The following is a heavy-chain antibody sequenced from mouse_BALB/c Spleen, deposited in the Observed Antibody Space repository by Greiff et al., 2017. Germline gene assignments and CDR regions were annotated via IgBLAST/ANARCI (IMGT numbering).Heavy chain of an antibody. CDR2: ISSGGSYT. CDR1: GFTFSSYA. CDR3: AREGNYLFAY. J-gene: IGHJ3*01. Sequence: EVKVVESGGGLVKPGGSLKLSCAASGFTFSSYAMSWVRQSPEKRLEWVAEISSGGSYTYYPDTVTGRFTISRDNAKNTLYLEMSSLRSEDTAMYYCAREGNYLFAYWGQGTLVTVSA. D-gene: IGHD2-1*01. V-gene: IGHV5-9-4*01.